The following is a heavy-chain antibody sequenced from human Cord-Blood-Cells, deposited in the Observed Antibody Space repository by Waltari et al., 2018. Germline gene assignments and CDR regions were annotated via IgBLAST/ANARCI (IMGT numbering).Heavy chain of an antibody. CDR1: GGTFSSYA. CDR2: IIPILGIA. J-gene: IGHJ4*02. Sequence: QVQLVQSGAEVKKPGSSVKVSCKASGGTFSSYAISWVRQAPGQGLEWMGRIIPILGIANYAQKFQGRVTITADKSTSTAYMELSSLRSEDTAVYYCARDRGTGFDWLFYWGQGTLVTVSS. V-gene: IGHV1-69*09. D-gene: IGHD3-9*01. CDR3: ARDRGTGFDWLFY.